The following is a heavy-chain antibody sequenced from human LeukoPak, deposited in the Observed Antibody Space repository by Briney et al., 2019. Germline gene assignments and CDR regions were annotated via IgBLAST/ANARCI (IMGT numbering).Heavy chain of an antibody. J-gene: IGHJ6*03. CDR2: IWYDGSEK. CDR1: GFTFSSYG. CDR3: ASFKARYYYMDV. V-gene: IGHV3-33*03. Sequence: PGGSLRLSCAASGFTFSSYGMYWVRQAPGKGLEWLAVIWYDGSEKYYADSVKGRFTISRDNAKNSLYLQMNSLRAEDTAVYYCASFKARYYYMDVWGKGTTVTVSS.